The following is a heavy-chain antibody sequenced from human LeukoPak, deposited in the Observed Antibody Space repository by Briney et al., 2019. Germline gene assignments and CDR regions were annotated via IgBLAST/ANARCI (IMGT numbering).Heavy chain of an antibody. CDR3: ARGAPWKGLVMSGGDYCYMDV. CDR1: GGPFSGYY. D-gene: IGHD3/OR15-3a*01. J-gene: IGHJ6*03. CDR2: INHSGST. Sequence: PSETLSLTCAVYGGPFSGYYWSWIRQPPGKGLEWIGEINHSGSTNYNPSLKSRVSISVDTSKNQFSLKLSSVTAADTAVYYCARGAPWKGLVMSGGDYCYMDVWGKGTTVTVSS. V-gene: IGHV4-34*01.